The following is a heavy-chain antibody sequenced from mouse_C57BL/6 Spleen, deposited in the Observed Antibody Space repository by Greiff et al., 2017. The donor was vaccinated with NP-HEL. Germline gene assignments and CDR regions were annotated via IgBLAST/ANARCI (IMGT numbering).Heavy chain of an antibody. Sequence: VQLQQPGAELVKPGASVKLSCKASGYTFTSYWMHWVKQRPGQGLEWIGMIHPNSGSTNYNEKFKSKATLTVDKSSSTAYMQLSSLTSEDSAVYYCARSITTVVDAWFAYWGQGTLVTVSA. CDR1: GYTFTSYW. J-gene: IGHJ3*01. CDR3: ARSITTVVDAWFAY. V-gene: IGHV1-64*01. CDR2: IHPNSGST. D-gene: IGHD1-1*01.